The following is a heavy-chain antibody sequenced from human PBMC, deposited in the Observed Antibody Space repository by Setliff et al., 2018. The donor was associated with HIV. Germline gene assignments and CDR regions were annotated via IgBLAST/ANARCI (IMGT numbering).Heavy chain of an antibody. D-gene: IGHD3-3*01. CDR1: GDSLSSDYYY. J-gene: IGHJ4*02. CDR3: AGDFFRSGHFDS. CDR2: IYYSGST. Sequence: SVTLSLTCTVSGDSLSSDYYYWTWIRQHPEKGLEWIGYIYYSGSTLYNPSLRSRLSMSVDTYKNQFSLELSSVTPADTAVYFCAGDFFRSGHFDSWGQGKLVTVSS. V-gene: IGHV4-31*02.